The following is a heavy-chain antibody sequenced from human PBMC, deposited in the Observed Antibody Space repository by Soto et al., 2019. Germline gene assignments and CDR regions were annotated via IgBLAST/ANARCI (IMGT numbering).Heavy chain of an antibody. Sequence: QVQLVQSGAEVKKPGSSVKVSCKSSGGTFSNCGFSWVRQAPGRGLECMGVIVPIFGAEHPQKFQGRVTITADESTNTVFMEQRGLRSEDLAVYYCARGGSDYEGSGYYQGHVWGQGTTVTVSS. J-gene: IGHJ6*02. CDR2: IVPIFGA. V-gene: IGHV1-69*12. D-gene: IGHD3-22*01. CDR1: GGTFSNCG. CDR3: ARGGSDYEGSGYYQGHV.